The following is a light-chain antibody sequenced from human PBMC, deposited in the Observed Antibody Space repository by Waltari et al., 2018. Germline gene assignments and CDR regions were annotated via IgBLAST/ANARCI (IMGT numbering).Light chain of an antibody. CDR1: SSDVGGHNY. CDR3: SSYTSSSTRV. J-gene: IGLJ1*01. V-gene: IGLV2-14*03. CDR2: DVS. Sequence: QSTLTQPASVSGSPGQSITISCTGTSSDVGGHNYVSWYQQHPGKAPKLVIYDVSSRPSGVSNRFSGSKSGNTASLTIYGLQAEDDADYYCSSYTSSSTRVFGTGTRVTVL.